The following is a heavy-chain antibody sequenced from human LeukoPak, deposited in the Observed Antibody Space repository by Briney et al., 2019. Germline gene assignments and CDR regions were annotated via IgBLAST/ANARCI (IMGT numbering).Heavy chain of an antibody. J-gene: IGHJ4*02. V-gene: IGHV4-59*01. CDR2: IYYSGST. CDR3: ARGAPYGSGATPDY. CDR1: GGSISSYY. D-gene: IGHD3-10*01. Sequence: ETLSLTCTVSGGSISSYYWSWIRQPPGKGLEWIGYIYYSGSTNYNPSLKSRVTISVDTSKNQFSLKLSSVTAADTAVYYCARGAPYGSGATPDYWGQGTLVTVSS.